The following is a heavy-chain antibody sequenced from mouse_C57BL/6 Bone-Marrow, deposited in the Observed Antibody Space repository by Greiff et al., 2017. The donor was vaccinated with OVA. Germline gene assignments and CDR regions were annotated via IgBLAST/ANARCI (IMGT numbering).Heavy chain of an antibody. V-gene: IGHV1-85*01. CDR1: GYTITSYD. Sequence: QVQLQQSGPELVKPGASVKLSCKASGYTITSYDINWVKQRPGQGLEWIGWIYPRDGSTKYNEKFKGKATLTVDTSSSTAYMELHSLTSEDSAVYFCARCDGYYSFAYWGQGTLVTVSA. J-gene: IGHJ3*01. CDR3: ARCDGYYSFAY. D-gene: IGHD2-3*01. CDR2: IYPRDGST.